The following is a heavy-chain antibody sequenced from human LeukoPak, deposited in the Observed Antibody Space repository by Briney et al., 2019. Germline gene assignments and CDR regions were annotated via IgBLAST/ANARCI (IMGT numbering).Heavy chain of an antibody. V-gene: IGHV1-18*01. CDR3: ARGAFGEDDILTGYYMGEFDY. CDR2: ISAYNGNT. Sequence: GASVKVSCKASGYTFTSYGISWVRQAPGQGLEWMGWISAYNGNTNYAQKLQGRVTMTTDISTSTAYMELRSLRSDDTAVYYCARGAFGEDDILTGYYMGEFDYWGQGTLVTVSS. D-gene: IGHD3-9*01. CDR1: GYTFTSYG. J-gene: IGHJ4*02.